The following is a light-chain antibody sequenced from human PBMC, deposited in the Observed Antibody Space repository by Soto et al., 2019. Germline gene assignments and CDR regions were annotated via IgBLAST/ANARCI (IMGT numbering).Light chain of an antibody. J-gene: IGKJ2*01. CDR2: FTS. V-gene: IGKV3-20*01. CDR1: QNINTK. CDR3: QQHSNLPYT. Sequence: EIVLTQSPGTLSLSPGERATLSCRASQNINTKLAWHQQKPGQAPRLLFYFTSTRVTGTPDRFSGSGSGTDSTLTITRLEPEDFAVYYCQQHSNLPYTFGQGTKLE.